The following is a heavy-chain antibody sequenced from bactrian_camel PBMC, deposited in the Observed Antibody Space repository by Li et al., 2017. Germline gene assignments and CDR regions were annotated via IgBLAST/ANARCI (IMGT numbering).Heavy chain of an antibody. J-gene: IGHJ4*01. D-gene: IGHD6*01. V-gene: IGHV3S53*01. CDR3: AATLRGSPAIAVREAFWYGT. Sequence: HVQLVESGGGSVQTGGSLRLSCAASGIRYSADCMAWYRQAPGEESEGVANFRGDGNRYYADSVRGRFTISNDNAKGTLYLQMNNLKPEDTAMYYCAATLRGSPAIAVREAFWYGTWGQGTQVTVS. CDR2: FRGDGNR. CDR1: GIRYSADC.